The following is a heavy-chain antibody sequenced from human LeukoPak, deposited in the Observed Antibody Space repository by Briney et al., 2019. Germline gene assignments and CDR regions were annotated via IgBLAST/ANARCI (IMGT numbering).Heavy chain of an antibody. Sequence: KPSETMSLXCSVSGGSISSSSYYWGWIRQPPGKGLEWIGEIYYSGRAYYNSSLKSRLSISVDTSWNQFSLTLSSVTAADTGVYYCARRRYYDSTGYLDWGQGTLVSVST. CDR3: ARRRYYDSTGYLD. D-gene: IGHD3-22*01. CDR2: IYYSGRA. CDR1: GGSISSSSYY. V-gene: IGHV4-39*01. J-gene: IGHJ1*01.